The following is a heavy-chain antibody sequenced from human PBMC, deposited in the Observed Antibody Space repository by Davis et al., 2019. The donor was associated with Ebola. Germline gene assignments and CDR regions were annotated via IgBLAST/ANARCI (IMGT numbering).Heavy chain of an antibody. CDR3: ASLFAYCSGGSCRDY. J-gene: IGHJ4*02. D-gene: IGHD2-15*01. CDR2: YYYTGST. Sequence: SETLSLTCAVSGGFVSSGGYSWSWIRQPPGKGLEWIGYYYYTGSTYYNPSLKSRVTISIDTSKNQFSLKLSSVTAADTAVYYCASLFAYCSGGSCRDYWGQGTLVTVSS. V-gene: IGHV4-30-4*07. CDR1: GGFVSSGGYS.